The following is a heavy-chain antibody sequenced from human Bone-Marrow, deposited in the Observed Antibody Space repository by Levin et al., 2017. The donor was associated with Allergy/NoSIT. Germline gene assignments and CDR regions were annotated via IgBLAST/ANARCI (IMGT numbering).Heavy chain of an antibody. D-gene: IGHD5-18*01. CDR3: ARYNYEYNALDI. V-gene: IGHV3-13*01. Sequence: LTGGSLRLSCAASGFTFRTHDMHWVRQGTGKGLEWVSTIGTAGDTYYPDSVRGRFTISRENAKNSLYLQMNGPSAGDTAVYYCARYNYEYNALDIWGQGTMVTVSS. CDR1: GFTFRTHD. CDR2: IGTAGDT. J-gene: IGHJ3*02.